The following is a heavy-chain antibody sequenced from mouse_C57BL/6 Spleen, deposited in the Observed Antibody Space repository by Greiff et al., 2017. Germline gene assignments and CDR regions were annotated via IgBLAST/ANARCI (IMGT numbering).Heavy chain of an antibody. Sequence: QVQLKQPGAELVMPGASVKLSCKASGYTFTSYWMHWVKQRPGQGLEWIGEIDPSDSYTNYNQKFKGKSTLTVDKSSSTAYMQLSSLTSEDSAVYYCARRGFDYWGQGTTHTVSS. CDR3: ARRGFDY. CDR1: GYTFTSYW. V-gene: IGHV1-69*01. J-gene: IGHJ2*01. CDR2: IDPSDSYT.